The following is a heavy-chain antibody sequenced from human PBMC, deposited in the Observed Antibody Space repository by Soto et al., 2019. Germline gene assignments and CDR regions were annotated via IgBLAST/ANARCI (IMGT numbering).Heavy chain of an antibody. CDR1: GFTFSSYG. CDR2: ISYDGSNK. J-gene: IGHJ6*03. Sequence: GGSLRLSCAASGFTFSSYGMHWVRQAPGKGLEWVAVISYDGSNKYYADSVKGRFTISRDNSKNTLYLQMNSLRAEDTAVYYCAKDGYYDFWSGYYKRNRYYYYYMDVWGKGTTVTVSS. V-gene: IGHV3-30*18. CDR3: AKDGYYDFWSGYYKRNRYYYYYMDV. D-gene: IGHD3-3*01.